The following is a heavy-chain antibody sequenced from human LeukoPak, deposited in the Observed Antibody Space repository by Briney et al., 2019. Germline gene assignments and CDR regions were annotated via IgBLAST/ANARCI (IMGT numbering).Heavy chain of an antibody. CDR2: IYHSGST. Sequence: PSQTLSLTCTVSGGSISSGGYYWSWIRQPPGKGLEWIGYIYHSGSTYYNPSLKSRDTISVDTSKNQFSLKLSSVTAADTAVYYCARLKVVVAATFDYWGQGTLVTVSS. CDR1: GGSISSGGYY. V-gene: IGHV4-30-2*05. J-gene: IGHJ4*02. D-gene: IGHD2-15*01. CDR3: ARLKVVVAATFDY.